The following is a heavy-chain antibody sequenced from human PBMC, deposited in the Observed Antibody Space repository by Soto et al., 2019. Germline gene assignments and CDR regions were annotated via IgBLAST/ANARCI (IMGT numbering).Heavy chain of an antibody. CDR2: ISSSSRTI. Sequence: GGCLRLSCAASGFTFSSYSMNWVRQAPGKGLEWVSYISSSSRTIYYADSVKGRFTISRDNAKNSLYLQMNSLRDEDTAVYYCGGDSSGYYYPDVFDIWGQGKMVTVSS. V-gene: IGHV3-48*02. CDR1: GFTFSSYS. D-gene: IGHD3-22*01. J-gene: IGHJ3*02. CDR3: GGDSSGYYYPDVFDI.